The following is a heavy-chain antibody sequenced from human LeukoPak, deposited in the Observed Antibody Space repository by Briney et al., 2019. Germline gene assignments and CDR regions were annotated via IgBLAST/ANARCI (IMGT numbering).Heavy chain of an antibody. J-gene: IGHJ4*02. V-gene: IGHV5-51*01. CDR2: IYPGDSDT. D-gene: IGHD1-26*01. CDR1: GYSFTSYW. CDR3: ARLTGIVGAEDPFDY. Sequence: GESLKISCKGSGYSFTSYWIGWVRQMPGKGLEWIGIIYPGDSDTRYSPSFQGQVTISADKSISTAYLQWSSLKASDTAMYYCARLTGIVGAEDPFDYWGQGTLVTVSS.